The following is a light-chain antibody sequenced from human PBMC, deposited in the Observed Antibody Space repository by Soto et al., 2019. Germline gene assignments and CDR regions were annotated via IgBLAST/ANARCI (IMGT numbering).Light chain of an antibody. CDR3: QQFNSWPRT. CDR1: QSVSSSY. J-gene: IGKJ1*01. Sequence: EIVLTQSPGTLSLSPGERATLSCRASQSVSSSYLVWYQQKPGQAPRLLIYGASTRATGIPARFSGSGSGTEFTLTISSLQSEDFAVYYCQQFNSWPRTFGQGTKVDIK. CDR2: GAS. V-gene: IGKV3-15*01.